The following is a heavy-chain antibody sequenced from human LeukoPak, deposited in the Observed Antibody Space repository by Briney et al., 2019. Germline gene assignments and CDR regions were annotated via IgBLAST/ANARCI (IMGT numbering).Heavy chain of an antibody. J-gene: IGHJ4*02. CDR2: ISSGSSYI. V-gene: IGHV3-21*01. Sequence: GGSLRLSCAASGITFSSYGMSWVRQAPGKGLEWVSYISSGSSYIYYADSVKGRFTVSRDNAKNSLDLQMNSLRAEDTAVYYCARHGGTAFFAYWRQGTLVTVSS. D-gene: IGHD5-18*01. CDR3: ARHGGTAFFAY. CDR1: GITFSSYG.